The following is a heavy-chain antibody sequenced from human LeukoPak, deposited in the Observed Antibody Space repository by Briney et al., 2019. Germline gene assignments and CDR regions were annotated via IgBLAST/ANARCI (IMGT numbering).Heavy chain of an antibody. D-gene: IGHD6-19*01. CDR3: VREREKQWLF. CDR1: GGSISSYY. V-gene: IGHV4-59*12. J-gene: IGHJ4*02. CDR2: IFHTGSA. Sequence: SETLSLTCTVSGGSISSYYWGWIRQPPGKGLEYIGSIFHTGSADYNPSLKSRVTLSVDTSKNQFSLKLNSVTAADTAVYYCVREREKQWLFWGQGTLVPVSS.